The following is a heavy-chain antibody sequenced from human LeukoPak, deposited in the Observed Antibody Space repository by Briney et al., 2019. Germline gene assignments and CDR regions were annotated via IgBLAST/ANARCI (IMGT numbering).Heavy chain of an antibody. J-gene: IGHJ6*02. CDR1: GGSISSYY. D-gene: IGHD3-22*01. V-gene: IGHV4-59*12. CDR3: ARVNYYDSSGYYYYYYGMDV. Sequence: SETLSLTCTVSGGSISSYYWSWIRQPPGKGLEWIGYIYYSGSTNYNPSLKSRVTISVDTSKKQFSLKLSSVTAADTAVYYCARVNYYDSSGYYYYYYGMDVWGQGTTVTVSS. CDR2: IYYSGST.